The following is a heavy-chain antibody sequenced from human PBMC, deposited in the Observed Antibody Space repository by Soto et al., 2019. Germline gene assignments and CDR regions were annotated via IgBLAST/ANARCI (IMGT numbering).Heavy chain of an antibody. CDR1: GFTFSSHN. J-gene: IGHJ6*02. CDR3: ARTFYGMDV. V-gene: IGHV3-21*01. Sequence: VGSLRLSCAASGFTFSSHNMNWVRQAPGKGLEWVSSISRSSSDIYYADSVKGRFTISRDSAKNSLYLQMNSLRAKDTAVYYCARTFYGMDVWGQGTTVTV. CDR2: ISRSSSDI.